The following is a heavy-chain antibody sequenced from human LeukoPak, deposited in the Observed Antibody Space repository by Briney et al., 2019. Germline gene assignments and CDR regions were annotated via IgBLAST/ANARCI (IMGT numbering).Heavy chain of an antibody. V-gene: IGHV3-64*01. Sequence: GGSLRLSCAASGFTFSSYAMHWVRQAPGKGLEDVSAISSNGGSTYYANSVKGRFAISRDNSKNTLYLQMGSLRAEDMAVYYCARADYNDSSGPTFPFDYWGQGSLVTVSS. J-gene: IGHJ4*02. CDR1: GFTFSSYA. CDR3: ARADYNDSSGPTFPFDY. D-gene: IGHD3-22*01. CDR2: ISSNGGST.